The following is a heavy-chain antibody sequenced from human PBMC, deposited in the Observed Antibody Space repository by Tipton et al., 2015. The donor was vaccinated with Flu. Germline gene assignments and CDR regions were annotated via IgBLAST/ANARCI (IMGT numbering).Heavy chain of an antibody. D-gene: IGHD3-10*01. V-gene: IGHV4-38-2*01. CDR2: VSRTGST. Sequence: TLSLTCSVSGDSIGGPYYWGWIRQFPGKGLEWIGSVSRTGSTIYNPSPKSRVTISIDTSKNQFSLKMKSVTAADTAVYYCATTTYFYGSGSHDYWGQGTLVTVSS. CDR3: ATTTYFYGSGSHDY. CDR1: GDSIGGPYY. J-gene: IGHJ4*02.